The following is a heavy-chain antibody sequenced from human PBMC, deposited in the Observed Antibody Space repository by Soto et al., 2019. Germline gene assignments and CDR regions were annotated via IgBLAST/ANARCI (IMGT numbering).Heavy chain of an antibody. CDR3: ARENAPYYYDTSGYYPCDY. CDR2: IWYDGSNK. Sequence: GGSLRLSCAASGFTFSSYGMHWVRQAPGKGLEWVALIWYDGSNKYYADSVKGRFTISRDSSENTLDLQMNSLRAEDTAVYYCARENAPYYYDTSGYYPCDYWGQGTLVTVSS. J-gene: IGHJ4*02. V-gene: IGHV3-33*01. D-gene: IGHD3-22*01. CDR1: GFTFSSYG.